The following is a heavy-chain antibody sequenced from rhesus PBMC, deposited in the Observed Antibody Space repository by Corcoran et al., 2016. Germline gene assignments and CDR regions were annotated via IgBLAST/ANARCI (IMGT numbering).Heavy chain of an antibody. CDR3: TKDAYWGRAGGYGLNT. Sequence: QVQLQESGPGLVKSSETLSLSCGVSGYSISSGFGWSWIRQPPGKGLEWIAYLYSATVTTNSNPFLKRRVRISQATSKDPFSLTLNSVTAADTATYYCTKDAYWGRAGGYGLNTWGQGVVVTVSS. J-gene: IGHJ6*01. CDR2: LYSATVTT. D-gene: IGHD3-9*01. V-gene: IGHV4-127*01. CDR1: GYSISSGFG.